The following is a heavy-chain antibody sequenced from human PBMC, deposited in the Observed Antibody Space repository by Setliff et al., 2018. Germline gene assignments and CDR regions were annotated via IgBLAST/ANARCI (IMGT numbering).Heavy chain of an antibody. CDR2: INHSGST. CDR3: ARGKGTWVLLRWFDP. V-gene: IGHV4-34*01. Sequence: KPSETLSLTCAVYGGSFSGYYWSWIRQPPGKGLEWIGEINHSGSTNYNPSLKSRVTISVDTSKNQFSLKLSSVTAADTAVYYCARGKGTWVLLRWFDPWGQGTLVPSPQ. CDR1: GGSFSGYY. D-gene: IGHD3-10*01. J-gene: IGHJ5*02.